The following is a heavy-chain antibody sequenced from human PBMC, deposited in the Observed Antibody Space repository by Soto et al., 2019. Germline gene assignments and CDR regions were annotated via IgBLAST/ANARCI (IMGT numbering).Heavy chain of an antibody. CDR3: AKDQGYSGYDGHFDY. V-gene: IGHV3-23*01. CDR2: ISGSGGST. CDR1: GFTFSRYA. D-gene: IGHD5-12*01. Sequence: QSGGSLRLSCAASGFTFSRYAMSWIRQAPGKGLEWVSAISGSGGSTYYADSVKGRFTISRDNSKNTLYLQMNSLRAEDTAVYYCAKDQGYSGYDGHFDYWGQGTLVTVSS. J-gene: IGHJ4*02.